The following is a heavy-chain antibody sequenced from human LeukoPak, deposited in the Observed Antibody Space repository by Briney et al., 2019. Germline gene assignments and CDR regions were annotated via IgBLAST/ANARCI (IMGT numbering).Heavy chain of an antibody. Sequence: SETLSLTCTVSGGSISSSSYYWGWIRQPPGKGLEWIGSIYYSGSTYYNPSLKSRVTMSVDTSKNQFSLKLSSVTAADTAVYYCARQYWTSYFWGQGTLVTVSS. CDR2: IYYSGST. D-gene: IGHD2-8*02. J-gene: IGHJ4*02. V-gene: IGHV4-39*01. CDR1: GGSISSSSYY. CDR3: ARQYWTSYF.